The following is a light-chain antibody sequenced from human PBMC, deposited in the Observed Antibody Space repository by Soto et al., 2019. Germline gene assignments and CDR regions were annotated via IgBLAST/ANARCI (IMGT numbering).Light chain of an antibody. CDR1: QSISSW. V-gene: IGKV1-5*03. J-gene: IGKJ4*01. CDR2: KAS. CDR3: QQYDSYPFT. Sequence: EIQMTQSPSTLSASVGDRVTVTCRASQSISSWLAWYQQKPGKAPKLLIYKASSLESGVPSRFSGSGSGTEFTLTISSLQPDDFATYYCQQYDSYPFTFGGGTKVEIK.